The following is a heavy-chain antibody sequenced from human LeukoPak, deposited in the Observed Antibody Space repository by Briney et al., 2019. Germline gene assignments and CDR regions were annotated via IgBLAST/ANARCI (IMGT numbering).Heavy chain of an antibody. D-gene: IGHD6-13*01. V-gene: IGHV3-21*01. J-gene: IGHJ6*04. CDR1: GFTFSSYS. CDR3: ARIAAAGLYYYYGMDV. CDR2: ISSSSSYI. Sequence: GGSLRLSCAASGFTFSSYSMNWVRQAPGKGLEWVSSISSSSSYIYHADSVKGRFTISRDNAKNSLYLQMNSLRAEDTAVYYCARIAAAGLYYYYGMDVWGKGTTVTVSS.